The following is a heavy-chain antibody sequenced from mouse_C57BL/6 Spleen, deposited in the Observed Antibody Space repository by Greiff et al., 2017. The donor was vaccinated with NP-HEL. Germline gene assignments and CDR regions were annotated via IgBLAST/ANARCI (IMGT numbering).Heavy chain of an antibody. CDR3: ARHEEEYYGSSSYWYFDV. Sequence: VQLVESGAELVKPGASVKLSCKASGYTFTEYTIHWVKQRSGQGLEWIGWFYPGSGSIKYNEKFKDKATLTADKSSSTVYMELSRLTSEDSAVYFCARHEEEYYGSSSYWYFDVWGTGTTVTVSS. CDR2: FYPGSGSI. D-gene: IGHD1-1*01. J-gene: IGHJ1*03. CDR1: GYTFTEYT. V-gene: IGHV1-62-2*01.